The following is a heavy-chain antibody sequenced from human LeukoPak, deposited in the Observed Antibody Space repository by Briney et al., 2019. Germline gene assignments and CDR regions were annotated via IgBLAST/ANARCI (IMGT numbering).Heavy chain of an antibody. V-gene: IGHV1-18*01. CDR3: ARVAVRGVIIMSYYGLDV. J-gene: IGHJ6*02. Sequence: GASVKVSCKASGYTFSNYGITWVRQAPGQVIEYMGWTNAYNGDTNYAQSLQDRVTMTTDTSTSTAYMDLRSLGFDDTAVYYCARVAVRGVIIMSYYGLDVWGQGTTVTVSS. CDR1: GYTFSNYG. D-gene: IGHD3-10*01. CDR2: TNAYNGDT.